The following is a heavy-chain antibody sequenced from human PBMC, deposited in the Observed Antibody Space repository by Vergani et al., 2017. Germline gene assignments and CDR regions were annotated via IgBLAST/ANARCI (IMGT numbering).Heavy chain of an antibody. D-gene: IGHD1-26*01. J-gene: IGHJ4*02. CDR1: GFTLNTYG. CDR3: AREGVPRCCIVGAPDF. CDR2: IRYDGSSE. Sequence: QVQILQSGGGVVQPGGSLRLSCTLSGFTLNTYGIHWVRQAPGKGLEWVSFIRYDGSSEYYGDSVKGRFTISRDKSQNTVNLQMNSLRTEDTAVYYCAREGVPRCCIVGAPDFWGQGTQVTVSS. V-gene: IGHV3-30*02.